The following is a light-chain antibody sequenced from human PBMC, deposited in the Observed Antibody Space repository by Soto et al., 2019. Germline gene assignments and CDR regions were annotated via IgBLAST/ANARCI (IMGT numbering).Light chain of an antibody. CDR2: AAS. CDR3: QQSYSTPPIT. Sequence: DIQMTPSPSSLSTSVGDRVTITCRASQGISDYLAWYQQKPGKVPKLLIYAASSLQSGVPSRFSGSGSGTDFTLTISSLQPEDFATYYCQQSYSTPPITFGQGTRLEIK. CDR1: QGISDY. V-gene: IGKV1-39*01. J-gene: IGKJ5*01.